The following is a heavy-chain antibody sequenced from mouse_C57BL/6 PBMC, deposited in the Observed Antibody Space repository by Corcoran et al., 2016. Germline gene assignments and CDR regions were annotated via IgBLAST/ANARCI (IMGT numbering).Heavy chain of an antibody. V-gene: IGHV1-81*01. CDR1: GYTFTSYG. D-gene: IGHD2-4*01. Sequence: QVQLQQSGAELERPGASVKLSCKASGYTFTSYGISWVKQRTGQGLEWIGEIYPRDGNTYYNENFKGKATLTADKSSSTAYMELRSLTSEDSAVYFCVRTELIYHDYIYAMDYWGQGTSVTVSS. CDR2: IYPRDGNT. J-gene: IGHJ4*01. CDR3: VRTELIYHDYIYAMDY.